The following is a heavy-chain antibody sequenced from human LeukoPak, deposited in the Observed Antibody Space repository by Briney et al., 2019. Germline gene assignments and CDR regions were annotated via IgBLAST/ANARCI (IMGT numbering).Heavy chain of an antibody. CDR2: INPNSGGT. Sequence: ASVKVSCKASGYTFTGYYMHWVRQAPGQGLEWMGWINPNSGGTNYAQKFRGRVTMTRDTSISTAYMELSRLRSDDTAVYYCARVNRSYYDFWSGHDSYYGMDVWGQGTTVTVSS. CDR3: ARVNRSYYDFWSGHDSYYGMDV. J-gene: IGHJ6*02. CDR1: GYTFTGYY. D-gene: IGHD3-3*01. V-gene: IGHV1-2*02.